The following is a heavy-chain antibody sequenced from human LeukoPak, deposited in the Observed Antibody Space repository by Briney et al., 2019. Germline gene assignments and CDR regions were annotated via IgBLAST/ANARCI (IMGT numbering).Heavy chain of an antibody. CDR1: VYTFTSYG. V-gene: IGHV1-18*01. D-gene: IGHD3-3*01. J-gene: IGHJ6*03. Sequence: VASVKVSCKASVYTFTSYGISWVRQAPGQGLEWMGWVSAYNGNTNYAQKLQGRVTMTTDTSTSTAYMELRSLRSDDTAVYYCARDIYDFWSGYYTDYYYYYMDVWGKGTTVTVSS. CDR2: VSAYNGNT. CDR3: ARDIYDFWSGYYTDYYYYYMDV.